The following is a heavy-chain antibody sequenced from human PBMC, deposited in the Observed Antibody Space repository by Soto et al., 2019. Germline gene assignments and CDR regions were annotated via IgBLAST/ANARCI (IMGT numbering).Heavy chain of an antibody. CDR1: GFTFDDYA. V-gene: IGHV3-9*01. D-gene: IGHD6-6*01. CDR2: ISWNSGSI. CDR3: AKGTRAARPYYYGMDV. J-gene: IGHJ6*02. Sequence: EVQLVESGGGLVQPGRSLRLSCAASGFTFDDYAMHWVRQAPGKGLEWVSGISWNSGSIGYADSVKGRFTISRDNAKSYLYLQMNRLRAEDTALYYCAKGTRAARPYYYGMDVWGQGTTVTVSS.